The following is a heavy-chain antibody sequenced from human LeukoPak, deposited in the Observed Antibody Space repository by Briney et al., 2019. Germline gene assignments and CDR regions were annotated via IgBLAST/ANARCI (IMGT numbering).Heavy chain of an antibody. CDR2: IKRDGSEK. V-gene: IGHV3-7*01. Sequence: GGSLRLSCTASGFNFSTYWMTWVRQVPGKGLEWVANIKRDGSEKHYVDSVKGRFTVSRDNAKNSLFLQMNGLRADDTAVYYCARDPRSYFDYWGQGALVTVSS. J-gene: IGHJ4*02. CDR1: GFNFSTYW. CDR3: ARDPRSYFDY.